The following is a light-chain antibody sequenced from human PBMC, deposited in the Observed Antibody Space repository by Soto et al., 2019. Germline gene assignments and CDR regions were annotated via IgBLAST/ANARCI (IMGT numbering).Light chain of an antibody. CDR1: QDISNY. V-gene: IGKV1-33*01. Sequence: DIQMTQSPSSLSASVGDRVTITCHSSQDISNYLNCYQQKPGKAPKLLIYAASNLETGVPSRFSGSGSGTDFTCTISSLQPEDIATYYCQQYDNLPLTFGGGTQVEIK. CDR2: AAS. CDR3: QQYDNLPLT. J-gene: IGKJ4*01.